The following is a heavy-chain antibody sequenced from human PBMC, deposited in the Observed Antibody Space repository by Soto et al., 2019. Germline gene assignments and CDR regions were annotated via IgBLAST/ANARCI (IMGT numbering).Heavy chain of an antibody. J-gene: IGHJ4*02. V-gene: IGHV1-69*02. CDR3: VLIWLRQDY. CDR1: GGTLSSYT. D-gene: IGHD5-12*01. CDR2: IIPILGIA. Sequence: SVKVSCKASGGTLSSYTISWVRQAPGQGLEWTGRIIPILGIANYAQKFQGRVTITADKSTSTAYMELSSLRSEDTAVYYCVLIWLRQDYWGQGTLVTVSS.